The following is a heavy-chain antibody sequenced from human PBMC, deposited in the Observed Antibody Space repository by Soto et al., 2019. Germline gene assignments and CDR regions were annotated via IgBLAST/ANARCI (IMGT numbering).Heavy chain of an antibody. CDR3: AREGGRHCSPTRCYNAFDI. D-gene: IGHD2-2*02. J-gene: IGHJ3*02. V-gene: IGHV3-48*02. CDR2: ISSTSSTI. CDR1: GFSFSAFS. Sequence: QSGGSLRLSCASSGFSFSAFSMNWVRQAPGKGLEWVSYISSTSSTIYYGDSVKGRFTISRDNAKNSLYLQMNSLRDEDTAVYYCAREGGRHCSPTRCYNAFDIWGQGTMVTVSS.